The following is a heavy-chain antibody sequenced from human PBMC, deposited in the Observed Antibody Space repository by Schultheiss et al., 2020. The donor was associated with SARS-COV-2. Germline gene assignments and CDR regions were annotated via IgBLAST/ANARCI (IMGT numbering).Heavy chain of an antibody. Sequence: SVKVSCKASGGTFSSYAISWVRQAPGQGLEWMGGISPIFGTANYAQKFQGRVTITADESTSTAYMELSSLRSEDTAVYYCAKDYGDHSYWYFDLWGRGTLVTVSS. V-gene: IGHV1-69*13. D-gene: IGHD4-17*01. CDR2: ISPIFGTA. J-gene: IGHJ2*01. CDR1: GGTFSSYA. CDR3: AKDYGDHSYWYFDL.